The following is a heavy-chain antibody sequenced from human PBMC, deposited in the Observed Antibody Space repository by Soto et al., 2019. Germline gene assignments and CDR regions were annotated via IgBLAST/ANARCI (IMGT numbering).Heavy chain of an antibody. CDR3: ARGSYYYDSSGYYYVGDFDY. V-gene: IGHV4-30-2*01. J-gene: IGHJ4*02. CDR1: GVSISSGGYS. D-gene: IGHD3-22*01. Sequence: SETLSLTCAVSGVSISSGGYSWSWVRQPPGKGLEWIGEIYHSGSTNYNPSLKSRVTISVDKSKNQFSLKLSSVTAADTAVYYCARGSYYYDSSGYYYVGDFDYWGQGTLVTVSS. CDR2: IYHSGST.